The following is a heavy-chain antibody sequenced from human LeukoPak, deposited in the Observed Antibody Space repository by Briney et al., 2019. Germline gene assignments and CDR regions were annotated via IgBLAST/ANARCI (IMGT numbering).Heavy chain of an antibody. V-gene: IGHV3-21*01. J-gene: IGHJ4*02. CDR2: ISTSSSYI. CDR3: ARDPPTLKYYDFWSGEDY. Sequence: GGSLRLSCAASGFTFSSYWMSWVRQAPGKGLEWVSSISTSSSYIYYADSVKGRFTISRDNARNSLYLQMNSLRAEDTAVYYCARDPPTLKYYDFWSGEDYWGQGTLVTVSS. CDR1: GFTFSSYW. D-gene: IGHD3-3*01.